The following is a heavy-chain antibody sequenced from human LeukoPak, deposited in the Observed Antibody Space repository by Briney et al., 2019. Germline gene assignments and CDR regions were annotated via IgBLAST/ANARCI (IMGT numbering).Heavy chain of an antibody. CDR2: IYYSGST. CDR1: GGSISSYY. CDR3: ARDGRISGYYYYTDAFDI. D-gene: IGHD3-22*01. V-gene: IGHV4-59*01. J-gene: IGHJ3*02. Sequence: SETLSLTCTVSGGSISSYYWSWIRQPPGKGLGWIGYIYYSGSTNYNPSLKSRVTISVDTSKNQFSLKLSSVTAADTAVYYCARDGRISGYYYYTDAFDIWGQGTMVTVSS.